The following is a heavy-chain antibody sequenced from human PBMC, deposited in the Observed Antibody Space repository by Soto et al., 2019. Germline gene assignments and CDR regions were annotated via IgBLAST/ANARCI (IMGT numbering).Heavy chain of an antibody. J-gene: IGHJ4*02. Sequence: SETLSLTCSFSGDSVTSHYLTWIRQSPEKGLEWIGYMHYTGFSHYNPSLKSRLTISVGTSKTQSSLRLDSVTAADTAVYYCSRIAVSGPRTGFDYWGQGILVTVSS. V-gene: IGHV4-59*08. CDR3: SRIAVSGPRTGFDY. CDR1: GDSVTSHY. D-gene: IGHD6-19*01. CDR2: MHYTGFS.